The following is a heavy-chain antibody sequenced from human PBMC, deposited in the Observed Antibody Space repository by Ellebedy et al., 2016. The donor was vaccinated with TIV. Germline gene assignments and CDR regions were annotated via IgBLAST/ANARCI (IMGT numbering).Heavy chain of an antibody. CDR1: GFSFSSYA. CDR2: LVGSGGS. Sequence: PGGSLRLSCAASGFSFSSYAMSWVRQAPGKGLERVSGLVGSGGSSYADSVKGRFTISRDNSKSTLDLQMSSLRAEDTAVYYCAKDRTPGDGYWVFDFWGQGTLVTVST. V-gene: IGHV3-23*01. J-gene: IGHJ4*02. CDR3: AKDRTPGDGYWVFDF. D-gene: IGHD5-18*01.